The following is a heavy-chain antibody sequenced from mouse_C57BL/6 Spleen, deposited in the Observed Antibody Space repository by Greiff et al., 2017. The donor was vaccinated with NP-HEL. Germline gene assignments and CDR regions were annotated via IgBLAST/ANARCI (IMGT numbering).Heavy chain of an antibody. CDR2: ISSGGSYT. Sequence: EVQRVESGGDLVKPGGSLKLSCAASGFTFSSYGMSWVRQTPDKRLEWVATISSGGSYTYYPDSVKGRFPISRDNAKNTLYLQMSSLKSEDTAIYYCARKPSKLAFDDWGQGTTLTVSS. CDR1: GFTFSSYG. D-gene: IGHD1-3*01. J-gene: IGHJ2*01. V-gene: IGHV5-6*01. CDR3: ARKPSKLAFDD.